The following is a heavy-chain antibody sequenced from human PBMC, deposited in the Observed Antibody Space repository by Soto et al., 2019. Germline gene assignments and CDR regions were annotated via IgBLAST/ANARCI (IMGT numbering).Heavy chain of an antibody. CDR1: GFTFSSYS. Sequence: EVQLVESGGGLVKPGGSLRLSCAASGFTFSSYSMNWVRQAPGKGLEWVSSISSISGYIYYADSVKGRFTISRDNAKNSLYLQKNSLRAEDTGVYYWARDKLPLIWSGEAFDIGGQGTMVTVSS. CDR2: ISSISGYI. CDR3: ARDKLPLIWSGEAFDI. D-gene: IGHD3-10*01. J-gene: IGHJ3*02. V-gene: IGHV3-21*01.